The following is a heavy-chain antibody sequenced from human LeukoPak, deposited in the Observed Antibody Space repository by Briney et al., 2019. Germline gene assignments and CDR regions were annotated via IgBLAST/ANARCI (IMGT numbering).Heavy chain of an antibody. Sequence: ASVKVSCKASGYTFTGYYMHWVRQAPGQGLEWMGIINPSGGSTSYAQKFQGRVTMTRDTSTSTVYMELSSLRSEDTAVYYCARDKVVTAISASFDIWGQGTMVTVSS. D-gene: IGHD2-21*02. CDR2: INPSGGST. CDR1: GYTFTGYY. J-gene: IGHJ3*02. V-gene: IGHV1-46*01. CDR3: ARDKVVTAISASFDI.